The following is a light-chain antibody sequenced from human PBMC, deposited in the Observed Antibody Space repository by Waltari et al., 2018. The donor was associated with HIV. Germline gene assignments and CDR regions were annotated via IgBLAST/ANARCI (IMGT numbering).Light chain of an antibody. Sequence: QSALIQPAAGYGPPAQSLTISCTGTSSDVGSHTLVAWYQQHPGKAPKLMIYEVTKRPSGVSNRFSGSKSGNTASLTISGLQAEDEADYSCCSYADNSIYVFGTGTKVTVL. CDR1: SSDVGSHTL. J-gene: IGLJ1*01. CDR3: CSYADNSIYV. V-gene: IGLV2-23*02. CDR2: EVT.